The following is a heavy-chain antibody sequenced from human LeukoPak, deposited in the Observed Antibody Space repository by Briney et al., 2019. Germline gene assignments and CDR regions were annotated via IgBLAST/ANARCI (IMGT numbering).Heavy chain of an antibody. V-gene: IGHV3-74*01. CDR3: ARDGQQWLVRAWYFDL. J-gene: IGHJ2*01. CDR1: GFTFSSYW. D-gene: IGHD6-19*01. Sequence: GGSLRLSCAASGFTFSSYWMHWVRQAPGKGLVWVSRINGDGSSTSYADSVKGRFTISRDNAKNTLYLQMNSLRAEDTAVYYCARDGQQWLVRAWYFDLWGRGTLVTVSS. CDR2: INGDGSST.